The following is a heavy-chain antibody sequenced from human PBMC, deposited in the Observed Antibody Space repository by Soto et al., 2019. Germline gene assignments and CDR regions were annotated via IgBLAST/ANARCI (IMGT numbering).Heavy chain of an antibody. CDR3: ARQRYCGGGSCSQAFDI. D-gene: IGHD2-15*01. CDR1: GFTFSDHY. CDR2: SRDKANSYTT. V-gene: IGHV3-72*01. J-gene: IGHJ3*02. Sequence: EVQLVESGGGLVQPGGSLRLSCAASGFTFSDHYMDWVRQAPGKGLEWVGRSRDKANSYTTEYAASVKGRFSISRDDSKTSLYLQMNSLKTEDTAVYFCARQRYCGGGSCSQAFDIWGQGTMVTVSS.